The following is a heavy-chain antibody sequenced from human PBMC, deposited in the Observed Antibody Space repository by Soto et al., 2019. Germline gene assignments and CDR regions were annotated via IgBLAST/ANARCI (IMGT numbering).Heavy chain of an antibody. Sequence: PGESLKISCKGSGYSFTSYWIGWVRQMPGKGLEWMGIIYPGDSDTRYSPSFQGQVTISADKSISTAYLQWSSLKASDTAMYYCARFAAYCSSTSCYRPHDAFDIWGQGTMVTVSS. V-gene: IGHV5-51*01. CDR3: ARFAAYCSSTSCYRPHDAFDI. D-gene: IGHD2-2*01. J-gene: IGHJ3*02. CDR2: IYPGDSDT. CDR1: GYSFTSYW.